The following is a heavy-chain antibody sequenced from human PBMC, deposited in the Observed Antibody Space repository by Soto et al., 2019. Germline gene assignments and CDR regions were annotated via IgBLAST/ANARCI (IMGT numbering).Heavy chain of an antibody. Sequence: GGSLRLSCAASGFTFSSYWMSWVRQAPGKGLEWVANIKQDGSEKYYVDSVKGRFTISKDNAKNSLYLQMNSLRAEDTAVYYCAREKYSSGWYDYFDYWGQGTLVTVSS. CDR3: AREKYSSGWYDYFDY. CDR2: IKQDGSEK. V-gene: IGHV3-7*01. CDR1: GFTFSSYW. D-gene: IGHD6-19*01. J-gene: IGHJ4*02.